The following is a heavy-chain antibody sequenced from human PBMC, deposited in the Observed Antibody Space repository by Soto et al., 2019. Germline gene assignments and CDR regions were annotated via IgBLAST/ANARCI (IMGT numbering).Heavy chain of an antibody. J-gene: IGHJ4*02. CDR3: ARGEPSYSSFDY. D-gene: IGHD1-26*01. V-gene: IGHV3-66*01. Sequence: EVPLVESGGGLVQPGGSLRLSCAASGFTVTSNYMSWVRQAPGKGLEWVSVIYSGGRTYYADSVKGRFTISRDNSKNTLYLQMNSLRAEDTAVYYCARGEPSYSSFDYWGQGTLVTVSS. CDR2: IYSGGRT. CDR1: GFTVTSNY.